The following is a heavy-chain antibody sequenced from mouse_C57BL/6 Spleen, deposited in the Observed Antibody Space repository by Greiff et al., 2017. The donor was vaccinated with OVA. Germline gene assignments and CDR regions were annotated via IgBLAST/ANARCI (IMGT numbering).Heavy chain of an antibody. CDR2: ISYSGST. V-gene: IGHV3-1*01. Sequence: VQLKESGPGMVKPSQSLSLTCTVTGYSITSGYDSHWIRHFPGNKLECMGYISYSGSTNYNPSFKSRFSITHDTSKNHFFLELSSVTTEDTATYYGAGGFDGYNGGFAYWGQGTLVTVSA. J-gene: IGHJ3*01. CDR3: AGGFDGYNGGFAY. D-gene: IGHD2-3*01. CDR1: GYSITSGYD.